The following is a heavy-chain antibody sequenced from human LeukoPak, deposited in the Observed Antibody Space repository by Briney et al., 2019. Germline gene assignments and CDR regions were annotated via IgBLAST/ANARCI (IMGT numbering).Heavy chain of an antibody. CDR2: ISGSGGST. V-gene: IGHV3-23*01. CDR3: AKDRSWIDDVCHGDFDY. Sequence: GGCLRLSCAASGFIFSSSAMSWVRQDPGKGLEWVSTISGSGGSTYYADSVKGRFTICRDNSKHTGYLQMNSLRAEDTAVYYCAKDRSWIDDVCHGDFDYWGQGTLVTVSS. CDR1: GFIFSSSA. J-gene: IGHJ4*02. D-gene: IGHD2-8*01.